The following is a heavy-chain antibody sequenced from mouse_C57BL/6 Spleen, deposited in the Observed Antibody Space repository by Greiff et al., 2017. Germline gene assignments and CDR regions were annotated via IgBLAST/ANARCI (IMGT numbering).Heavy chain of an antibody. CDR1: GYAFSSSW. Sequence: QVQLKESGPELVKPGASVKISCKASGYAFSSSWMNWVKQRPGKGLEWIGRIYPGDGDTNYNGKFKGKATLAADKSSSTASMQLSSLTSEDSAVYFWARGWPYYFDDWGQGTTLTVSS. D-gene: IGHD3-3*01. V-gene: IGHV1-82*01. CDR3: ARGWPYYFDD. J-gene: IGHJ2*01. CDR2: IYPGDGDT.